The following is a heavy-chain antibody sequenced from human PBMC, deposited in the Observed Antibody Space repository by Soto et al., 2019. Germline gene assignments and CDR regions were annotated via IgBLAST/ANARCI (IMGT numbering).Heavy chain of an antibody. CDR3: VRARYCSGGSCAFDY. V-gene: IGHV4-30-2*01. CDR2: IYHSGST. J-gene: IGHJ4*02. Sequence: QLQLQESGSGLVKPSQTLSLTCAVSGGSISSGGYSWSWIRQPPGKGLEWIGYIYHSGSTYYNPSLKSRVTISVDRSKNQFSLKLSSVTAADTAVYYCVRARYCSGGSCAFDYWGQGTLVTVSS. D-gene: IGHD2-15*01. CDR1: GGSISSGGYS.